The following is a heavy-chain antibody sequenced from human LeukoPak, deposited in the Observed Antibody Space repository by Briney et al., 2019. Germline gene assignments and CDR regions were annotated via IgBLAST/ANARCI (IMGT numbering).Heavy chain of an antibody. Sequence: PGGSLRLSCAASGFTFSSYAMCWVRQAPGKGLEWVAVISSDESERYYADSVKGRFTISRDNSKNTLYLQMNSLRAEDTAVYYCARGRGSSWYFDYWGQGTLVTVSS. CDR3: ARGRGSSWYFDY. CDR1: GFTFSSYA. V-gene: IGHV3-30*03. CDR2: ISSDESER. D-gene: IGHD6-13*01. J-gene: IGHJ4*02.